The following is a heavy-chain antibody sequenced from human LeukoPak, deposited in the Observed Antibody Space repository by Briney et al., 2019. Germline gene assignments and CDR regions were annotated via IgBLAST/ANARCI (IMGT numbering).Heavy chain of an antibody. D-gene: IGHD4-23*01. J-gene: IGHJ4*02. V-gene: IGHV3-30*02. Sequence: GGSLRLSCAASGFTFSSYGMHWVRQAPGKGLEWVAFIRYDGSNKYYADSVKGRFTISRDNSKNTLFLQMNSLRTEDTAVYYCARGARKGDDYGGFFDYWGQGTLVTVSS. CDR3: ARGARKGDDYGGFFDY. CDR1: GFTFSSYG. CDR2: IRYDGSNK.